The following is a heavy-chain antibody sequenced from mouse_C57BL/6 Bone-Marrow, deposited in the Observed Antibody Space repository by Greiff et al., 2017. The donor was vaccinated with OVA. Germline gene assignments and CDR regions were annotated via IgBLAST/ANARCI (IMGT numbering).Heavy chain of an antibody. D-gene: IGHD1-1*01. CDR2: IYPSDSET. CDR1: GYTFTSYW. J-gene: IGHJ2*01. V-gene: IGHV1-61*01. Sequence: QVQLQQPGAELVRPGSSVKLSCKASGYTFTSYWMDWVKQRPGQGLEWIGNIYPSDSETHYNQKFKDKATLTVDKSSSTAYMQLSSLTSEDSAVYYCAREGGYYYGTFDYWGQGTTLTVSS. CDR3: AREGGYYYGTFDY.